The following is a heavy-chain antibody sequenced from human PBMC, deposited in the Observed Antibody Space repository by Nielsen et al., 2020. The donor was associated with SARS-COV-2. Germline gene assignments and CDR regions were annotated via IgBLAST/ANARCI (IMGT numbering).Heavy chain of an antibody. V-gene: IGHV4-39*01. D-gene: IGHD1-26*01. Sequence: SETLSLTCTVSGGSISSSSYYWGWIRQPPGKGLEWIGSIYYSGSTYYNPSLKSRVTISVDTSKNQFSLKLSSVTAADTAVYYCARHDIVGATTGWDYWGQGTLVTVSS. CDR2: IYYSGST. CDR1: GGSISSSSYY. CDR3: ARHDIVGATTGWDY. J-gene: IGHJ4*02.